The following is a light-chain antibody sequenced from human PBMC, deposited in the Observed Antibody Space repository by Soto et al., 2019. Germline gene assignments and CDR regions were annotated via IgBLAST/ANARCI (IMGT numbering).Light chain of an antibody. CDR3: QQSYSSWT. V-gene: IGKV1-39*01. J-gene: IGKJ1*01. Sequence: DIQMTQSPYSLSASVGDRVTITCRASQSITSYLNWYQQKPGKAPKLLIYSASGLQSGVPSRFSGSGSGTDFTLTISSLQPEEFATYYCQQSYSSWTFGQGTKVEIK. CDR1: QSITSY. CDR2: SAS.